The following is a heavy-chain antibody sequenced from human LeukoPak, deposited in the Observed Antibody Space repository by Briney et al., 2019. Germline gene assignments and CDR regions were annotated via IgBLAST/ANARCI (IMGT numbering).Heavy chain of an antibody. Sequence: GGSLRLSCAASGFTFSSYSMNWVRQAPGKGLEWVSSISSSSSYIYYADSVKGQFTISRDNAKNSLYLQMNSLRAEDTAVYYCAREHDYGDREYFQHWGQGTLVTVSS. CDR3: AREHDYGDREYFQH. V-gene: IGHV3-21*01. J-gene: IGHJ1*01. CDR2: ISSSSSYI. CDR1: GFTFSSYS. D-gene: IGHD4-17*01.